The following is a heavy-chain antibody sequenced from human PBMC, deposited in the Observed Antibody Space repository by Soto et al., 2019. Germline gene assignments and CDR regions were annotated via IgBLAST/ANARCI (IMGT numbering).Heavy chain of an antibody. Sequence: QVQLVQSGAEVKKPGASVKVSCKASGYTFTSYGISWVRQAPGQGLEWMGWISAYNGNTNYAQKLQGRVNMTTDTPTSTAYMELRSLRSDDTAVDYCARDHAKLLWFGDDAFDIWGQGTMVTVSS. V-gene: IGHV1-18*01. CDR2: ISAYNGNT. CDR3: ARDHAKLLWFGDDAFDI. CDR1: GYTFTSYG. J-gene: IGHJ3*02. D-gene: IGHD3-10*01.